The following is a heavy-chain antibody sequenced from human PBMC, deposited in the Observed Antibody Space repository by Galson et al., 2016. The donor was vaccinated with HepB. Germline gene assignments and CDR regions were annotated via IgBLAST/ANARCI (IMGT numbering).Heavy chain of an antibody. J-gene: IGHJ2*01. CDR1: GYTFTSYY. CDR2: INPSGGST. D-gene: IGHD2-15*01. Sequence: SVKVSCKASGYTFTSYYMHWVRQAPGQGLEWMGIINPSGGSTTYAQKFQGRVTMTRDTSTSTVYMELSSLRSDDTAVYYCARDSSPCSGGSCYSGWYFDLWGRGTLVTVSS. CDR3: ARDSSPCSGGSCYSGWYFDL. V-gene: IGHV1-46*01.